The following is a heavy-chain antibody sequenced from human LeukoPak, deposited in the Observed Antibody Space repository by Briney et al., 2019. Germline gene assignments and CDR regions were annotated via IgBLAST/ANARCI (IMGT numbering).Heavy chain of an antibody. D-gene: IGHD6-13*01. CDR1: GFTFNSFV. CDR2: IWYDAGRSK. J-gene: IGHJ4*02. V-gene: IGHV3-33*01. CDR3: ARGGGGAAAGWDDAYFFDY. Sequence: PGRSLRLSCAAAGFTFNSFVMHWVRQAPGKGLEWVALIWYDAGRSKYYADSVKGRFTISRDNSKNTLYLQLNSLRAEDTAVYYCARGGGGAAAGWDDAYFFDYWGQGTLVTVSS.